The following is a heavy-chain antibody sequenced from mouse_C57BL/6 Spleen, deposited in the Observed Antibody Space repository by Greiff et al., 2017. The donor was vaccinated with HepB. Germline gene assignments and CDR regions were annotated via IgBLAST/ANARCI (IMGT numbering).Heavy chain of an antibody. V-gene: IGHV1-54*01. D-gene: IGHD1-1*01. J-gene: IGHJ2*01. CDR2: INTGSGGT. CDR3: ARGGVVDFDY. Sequence: QVQLQQSGAELVRPGTSVKVSCKASGYAFTNYLIEWVKQRPGQGLEWIGVINTGSGGTNYNEKFKGKATLTADKSSSTAYMQLSSLTSEDSAVYFCARGGVVDFDYWGQGTTLTVSS. CDR1: GYAFTNYL.